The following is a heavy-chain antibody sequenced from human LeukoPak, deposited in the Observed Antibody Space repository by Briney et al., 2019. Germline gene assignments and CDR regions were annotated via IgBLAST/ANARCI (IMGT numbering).Heavy chain of an antibody. D-gene: IGHD5-12*01. CDR3: ARAWLRRKYYYYMDV. J-gene: IGHJ6*03. CDR1: GYTFSNYG. CDR2: ISGFNGHT. Sequence: ASVKVSCKASGYTFSNYGMSWVRQAPGHGLEWMGWISGFNGHTKYSQKSQGRVTMPTDTSTSTAYMEVRSLRSDDTAVYYCARAWLRRKYYYYMDVWGKGTTVTVSS. V-gene: IGHV1-18*04.